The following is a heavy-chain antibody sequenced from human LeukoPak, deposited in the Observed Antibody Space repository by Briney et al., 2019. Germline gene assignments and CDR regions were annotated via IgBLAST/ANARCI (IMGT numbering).Heavy chain of an antibody. CDR1: GFTFSSSA. V-gene: IGHV3-23*01. Sequence: GGSLRLSCAASGFTFSSSAMSWVRQVPGKGLEWVSGISASGGSTSYADSVRGRFTISRDNSKNTLYLQMNSLRAEDTAVYYCAKAPWSSGWYYFDYWGQGTLVTVSS. CDR2: ISASGGST. J-gene: IGHJ4*02. D-gene: IGHD6-19*01. CDR3: AKAPWSSGWYYFDY.